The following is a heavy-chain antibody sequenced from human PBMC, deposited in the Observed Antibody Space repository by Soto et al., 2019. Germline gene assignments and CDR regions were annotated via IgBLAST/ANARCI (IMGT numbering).Heavy chain of an antibody. CDR2: ISYDGSNK. Sequence: QVQLVESGGGVVQPGRSLRLSCAASGFTFSSYAMHWVRQAPGKGLEWVAVISYDGSNKYYADSVKGRFTISRDNSKNTLYLQMNSLSAEDTAVYYCAREGRGTAMVTGIHLKIFDYCGQGTLVTVSS. D-gene: IGHD5-18*01. CDR1: GFTFSSYA. V-gene: IGHV3-30-3*01. J-gene: IGHJ4*02. CDR3: AREGRGTAMVTGIHLKIFDY.